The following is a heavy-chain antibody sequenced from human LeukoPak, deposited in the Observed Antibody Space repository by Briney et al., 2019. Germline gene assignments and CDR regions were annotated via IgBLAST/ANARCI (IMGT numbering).Heavy chain of an antibody. Sequence: GGSLRLSCAASGFTFSGYWMHWVRQAPGKGLVWVSRINTDGGNTNYADSVKGRFTISRDNAKDTLYLQMNSLRAEDTAVYYCARELSGSSSRHFDYWGQGTLVTVSP. CDR3: ARELSGSSSRHFDY. J-gene: IGHJ4*02. CDR1: GFTFSGYW. D-gene: IGHD2-15*01. V-gene: IGHV3-74*01. CDR2: INTDGGNT.